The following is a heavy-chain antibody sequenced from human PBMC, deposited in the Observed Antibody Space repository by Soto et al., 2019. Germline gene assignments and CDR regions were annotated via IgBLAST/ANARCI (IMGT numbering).Heavy chain of an antibody. CDR2: ISSSSSTI. CDR3: VVRGTQTEGAFDI. J-gene: IGHJ3*02. CDR1: GFTFSSYS. Sequence: PGGSLRLSCAASGFTFSSYSMNWVRQAPGKGLEWVSYISSSSSTIYYADSVKGRFTISRDNAKNSLYLQMNSLRAEDTAVYYCVVRGTQTEGAFDIWGQGTMVTVSS. V-gene: IGHV3-48*01. D-gene: IGHD2-21*01.